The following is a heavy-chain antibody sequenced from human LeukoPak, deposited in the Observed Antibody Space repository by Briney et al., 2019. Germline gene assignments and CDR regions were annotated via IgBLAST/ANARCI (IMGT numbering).Heavy chain of an antibody. CDR2: INRGGSRT. Sequence: GGSLRLSCAASGFTFSNHWMHWVRQAPGKGLMWVSRINRGGSRTDYADSVKGRFTISRDNSKNTLYLQMNSLRAEDTAVYYCARTLPIGYSSGWYAFDYWGQGTLVTVSS. J-gene: IGHJ4*02. V-gene: IGHV3-74*01. CDR3: ARTLPIGYSSGWYAFDY. D-gene: IGHD6-19*01. CDR1: GFTFSNHW.